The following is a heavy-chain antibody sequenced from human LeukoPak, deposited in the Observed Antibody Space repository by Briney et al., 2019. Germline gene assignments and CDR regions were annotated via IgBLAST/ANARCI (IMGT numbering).Heavy chain of an antibody. D-gene: IGHD3-22*01. V-gene: IGHV3-21*04. CDR1: GFTFSTYA. CDR2: ISSSSSYM. Sequence: GGSLRLSCAAYGFTFSTYAMSWVRQAPGKGLEWVSSISSSSSYMYYADSLKGRFTISRDNAKNSLYLQMNSLRAEDTAVYYCARFRVIKRKITMIVVAAAEGAFDIWGQGTMVTVSS. J-gene: IGHJ3*02. CDR3: ARFRVIKRKITMIVVAAAEGAFDI.